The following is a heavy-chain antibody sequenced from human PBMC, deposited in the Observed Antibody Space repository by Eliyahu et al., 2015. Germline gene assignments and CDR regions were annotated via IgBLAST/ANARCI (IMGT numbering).Heavy chain of an antibody. Sequence: QLQLQESGPGLVKPSETLSLTCTVSGGXXSSSXYXXXWXRQPPGXGLEGIGSIYYSGSTYYNPSLKSRVTISVDTSKNQFSLKLSSVTAADTAVYYCARSVICSGGSCYSILGGWFDPWGQGTLVTVSS. CDR1: GGXXSSSXYX. J-gene: IGHJ5*02. D-gene: IGHD2-15*01. V-gene: IGHV4-39*01. CDR3: ARSVICSGGSCYSILGGWFDP. CDR2: IYYSGST.